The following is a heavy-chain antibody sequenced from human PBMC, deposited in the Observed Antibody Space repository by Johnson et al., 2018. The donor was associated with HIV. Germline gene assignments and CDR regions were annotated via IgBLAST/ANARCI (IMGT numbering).Heavy chain of an antibody. V-gene: IGHV3-7*01. CDR3: TGGWYNLSAFDI. D-gene: IGHD1-1*01. CDR2: IKQDGSEK. CDR1: GFMFSRYW. Sequence: VQLVESGGGVVQPGGSLILSCAASGFMFSRYWMSWVRQAPGKGLEWVANIKQDGSEKYYVDSVKGRFTISRDNAMNSLYVQMNSLRAEDTAMYYCTGGWYNLSAFDIWGQGTMVTVSS. J-gene: IGHJ3*02.